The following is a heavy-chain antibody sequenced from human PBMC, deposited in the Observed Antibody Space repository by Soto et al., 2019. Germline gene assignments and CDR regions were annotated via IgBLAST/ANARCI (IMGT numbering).Heavy chain of an antibody. Sequence: SETLSLTCAVSSYCISGGSYWAWLRQPPGKGLEWIGNIYHSGSAQYNPSLKSRVTMSVDTSKNNFSLRLTSVTAADTAVYYCARVTIFEYWFDPWGQGILATDSS. CDR2: IYHSGSA. V-gene: IGHV4-38-2*01. D-gene: IGHD3-3*01. J-gene: IGHJ5*02. CDR1: SYCISGGSY. CDR3: ARVTIFEYWFDP.